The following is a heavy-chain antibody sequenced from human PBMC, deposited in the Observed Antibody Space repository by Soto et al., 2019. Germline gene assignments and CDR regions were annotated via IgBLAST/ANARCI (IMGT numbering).Heavy chain of an antibody. CDR3: ARGVAPMVYAIRGAWFDP. V-gene: IGHV4-31*03. CDR2: IYYSGST. CDR1: GGSISSGGYY. D-gene: IGHD2-8*01. J-gene: IGHJ5*02. Sequence: LSLTCTVSGGSISSGGYYWSWIRQHPGKGLEWIGYIYYSGSTYYNPSLKSRVTISVDTSKNQFSLKLSSVTAADTAVYYCARGVAPMVYAIRGAWFDPWGQGTLVTVSS.